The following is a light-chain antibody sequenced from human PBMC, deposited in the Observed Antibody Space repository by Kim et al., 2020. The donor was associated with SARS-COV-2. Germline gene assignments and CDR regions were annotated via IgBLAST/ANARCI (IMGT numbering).Light chain of an antibody. Sequence: QSVTISCSGGSPNIGSNTVNWYQHLPGTAPKLLIYSDIQRPSAVPDRFSASKSGTSASLAISGLQSEDEAVYYCAAWDDSLSGFLVFGGGTQLTVL. CDR3: AAWDDSLSGFLV. V-gene: IGLV1-44*01. J-gene: IGLJ2*01. CDR1: SPNIGSNT. CDR2: SDI.